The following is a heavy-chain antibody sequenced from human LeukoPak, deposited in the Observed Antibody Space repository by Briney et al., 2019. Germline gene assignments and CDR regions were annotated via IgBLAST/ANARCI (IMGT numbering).Heavy chain of an antibody. Sequence: HPGGSLRLSCAASGFSFSNSAMCWVRQAPGKGLEWVSAISESGSATYYADYVKGRFTISRDNSKNTLYLQMNSLRAEDTAVYYCAKLGIAAVLYHFDYWGQGTLVTVSS. CDR1: GFSFSNSA. V-gene: IGHV3-23*01. CDR3: AKLGIAAVLYHFDY. D-gene: IGHD6-13*01. J-gene: IGHJ4*02. CDR2: ISESGSAT.